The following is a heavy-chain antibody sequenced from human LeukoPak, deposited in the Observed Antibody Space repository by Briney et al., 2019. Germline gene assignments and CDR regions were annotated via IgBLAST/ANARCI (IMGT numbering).Heavy chain of an antibody. D-gene: IGHD2-15*01. CDR3: AGSERRVADP. V-gene: IGHV3-21*01. Sequence: GGSLRRSCAASGFTFSSYSINWVRQAPGKGLEWVSSISSSSSYIYYADSVKGRFTISRDNAKNSLYLQMNSLRAEDTAVYYCAGSERRVADPWGQGTLVTVSS. J-gene: IGHJ5*02. CDR2: ISSSSSYI. CDR1: GFTFSSYS.